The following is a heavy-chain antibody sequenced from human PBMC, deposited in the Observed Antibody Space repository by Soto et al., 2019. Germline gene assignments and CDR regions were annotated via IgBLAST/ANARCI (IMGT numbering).Heavy chain of an antibody. J-gene: IGHJ4*02. D-gene: IGHD3-3*01. V-gene: IGHV3-49*03. Sequence: LRLSCTASGFTFGDYAMSWFRQAPGKGLEWVGFIRSKAYGGTTEYAASVKGRFTISRDDSKSIAYLQMNSLKTEDTAVYYCTRVPQGFWSGYYIDYWGQGTLVTVSS. CDR3: TRVPQGFWSGYYIDY. CDR1: GFTFGDYA. CDR2: IRSKAYGGTT.